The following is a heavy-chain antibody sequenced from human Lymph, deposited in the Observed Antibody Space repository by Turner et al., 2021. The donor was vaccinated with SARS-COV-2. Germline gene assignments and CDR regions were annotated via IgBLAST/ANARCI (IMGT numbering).Heavy chain of an antibody. Sequence: QLQLQESGPGPVKPSETLSLTCTVSGCSISSSRYYRGWIRQPPGKGLEWVGSKYHSGSTYDNPSLKCRVTISVDTSTNQFSLKLSSVTAADTAVYYCARRRQWLVHWYFDLWGRGTLVTVSS. CDR3: ARRRQWLVHWYFDL. CDR2: KYHSGST. D-gene: IGHD6-19*01. CDR1: GCSISSSRYY. V-gene: IGHV4-39*01. J-gene: IGHJ2*01.